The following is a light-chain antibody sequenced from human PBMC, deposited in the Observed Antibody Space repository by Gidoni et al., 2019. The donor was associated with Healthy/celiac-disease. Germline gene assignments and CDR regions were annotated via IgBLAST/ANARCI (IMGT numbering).Light chain of an antibody. CDR1: QSVSSSY. J-gene: IGKJ1*01. CDR2: GAS. CDR3: QQYGSSPWT. V-gene: IGKV3-20*01. Sequence: EIVLPHSPGTRSLSPGERATLSSRASQSVSSSYLAWYQQKPGQAPRLLIYGASSRATGIPDRFSGSGSGTDFTLTISRLEPEDFAVYYCQQYGSSPWTFGQGTKVEIK.